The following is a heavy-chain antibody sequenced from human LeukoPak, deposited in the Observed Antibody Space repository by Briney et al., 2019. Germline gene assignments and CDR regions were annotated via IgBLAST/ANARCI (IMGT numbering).Heavy chain of an antibody. CDR3: AAYCSGGSCYSPWFDP. Sequence: TLSLTCAVSGGSISSGGYSWSWTRQPPGKGLEWIGYIYHSGSTYYNPSLKSRVTISVDRSKNQFSLKLSSVTAADTAVYYCAAYCSGGSCYSPWFDPWGQGTLVTVSS. CDR2: IYHSGST. CDR1: GGSISSGGYS. J-gene: IGHJ5*02. V-gene: IGHV4-30-2*01. D-gene: IGHD2-15*01.